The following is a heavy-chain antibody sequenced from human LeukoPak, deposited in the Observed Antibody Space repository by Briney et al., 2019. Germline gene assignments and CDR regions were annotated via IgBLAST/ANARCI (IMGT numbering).Heavy chain of an antibody. V-gene: IGHV1-2*02. CDR2: INPNSGDT. CDR3: ARESLQMHMASDAFDI. J-gene: IGHJ3*02. CDR1: GYTFTGYY. Sequence: ASVKVSCKPSGYTFTGYYMHWVRQAPGQGLEWMGWINPNSGDTNYAQKFQGRVTMTRDTSISTAYMELSTLRSDDTAVYYCARESLQMHMASDAFDIWGQGTMVTDSS. D-gene: IGHD5-24*01.